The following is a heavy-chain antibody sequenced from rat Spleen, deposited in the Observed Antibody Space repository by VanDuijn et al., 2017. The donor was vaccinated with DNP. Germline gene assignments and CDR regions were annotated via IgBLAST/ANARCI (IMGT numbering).Heavy chain of an antibody. Sequence: EVQLVESGGGLVQPGRSLKLSCAASGFTFSAYYMAWVRQAPAKGLEWVAYIRYDGGRTYYVDSVKGRFTISRDNAKSTLYLQMNSLRSEDMATYYCARGAYFGYDYFDYWGQGVMVTVSS. D-gene: IGHD1-7*01. V-gene: IGHV5-22*01. CDR2: IRYDGGRT. CDR1: GFTFSAYY. J-gene: IGHJ2*01. CDR3: ARGAYFGYDYFDY.